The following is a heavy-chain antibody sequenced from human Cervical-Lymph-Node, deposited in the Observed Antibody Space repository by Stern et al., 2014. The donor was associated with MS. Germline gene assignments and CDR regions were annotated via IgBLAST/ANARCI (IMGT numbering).Heavy chain of an antibody. J-gene: IGHJ2*01. V-gene: IGHV4-39*02. CDR1: GGSITNRDY. D-gene: IGHD4-11*01. CDR2: VYYRGIT. Sequence: QVQLQESGPGLVKPSETLSLTCTVSGGSITNRDYWGWIRQSPGKGLEWIGSVYYRGITYYRPSLQSRPPISRDPPRNQFSRRWNSVTATDTAVYFCARGVTAVTNYVPNWCFDLWGRGTLVTVSS. CDR3: ARGVTAVTNYVPNWCFDL.